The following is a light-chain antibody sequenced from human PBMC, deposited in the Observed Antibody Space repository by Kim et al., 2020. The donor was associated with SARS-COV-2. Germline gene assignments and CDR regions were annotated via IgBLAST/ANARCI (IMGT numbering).Light chain of an antibody. CDR2: DVN. CDR3: SSYTSSHTVV. V-gene: IGLV2-14*03. CDR1: SSDVGGYNY. Sequence: LTQPASVSGSPGQSITISCTGTSSDVGGYNYVTWYQQHPGKVPKLMIFDVNNRPSGVSNRFSGSKSGNTASLTISGLQAEDEADYYCSSYTSSHTVVFGGGTQLTVL. J-gene: IGLJ2*01.